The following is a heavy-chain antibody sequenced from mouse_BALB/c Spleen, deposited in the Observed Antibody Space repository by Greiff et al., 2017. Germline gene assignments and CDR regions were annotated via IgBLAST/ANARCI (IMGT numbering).Heavy chain of an antibody. CDR1: GFTFSSYG. Sequence: EVKLVESGGGLVQPGGSLKLSCAASGFTFSSYGMSWVRQTPDKRLELVATINSNGGSTYYPDSVKGRFTISRDNAKNTLYLQMSSLKSEDTAMYYCARDAAYYRYDVLDYWGQGTTRTVSS. CDR3: ARDAAYYRYDVLDY. D-gene: IGHD2-14*01. V-gene: IGHV5-6-3*01. CDR2: INSNGGST. J-gene: IGHJ2*01.